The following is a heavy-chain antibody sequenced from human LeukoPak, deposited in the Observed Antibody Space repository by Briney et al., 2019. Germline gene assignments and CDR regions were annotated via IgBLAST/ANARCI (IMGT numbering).Heavy chain of an antibody. D-gene: IGHD3-10*01. Sequence: GASVKVSCKASRYTFTSYDINWVRQATGQGLEWMGWMNPNSGNTGYAQKFQGRVTMTRNTSISTAYMELSSLRSEDTAVYYCARGLRRWFRELTNWFDPWGQGTLVTVSS. V-gene: IGHV1-8*01. J-gene: IGHJ5*02. CDR1: RYTFTSYD. CDR2: MNPNSGNT. CDR3: ARGLRRWFRELTNWFDP.